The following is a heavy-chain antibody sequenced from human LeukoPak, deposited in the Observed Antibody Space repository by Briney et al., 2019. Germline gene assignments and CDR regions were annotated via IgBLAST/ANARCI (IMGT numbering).Heavy chain of an antibody. D-gene: IGHD4-17*01. CDR1: GGSVSSGNYY. CDR2: IYYSGST. J-gene: IGHJ4*02. CDR3: ARDGAVTY. Sequence: SETLSLTCTVSGGSVSSGNYYWSWIRQPPGKGLEWIGYIYYSGSTNYNPSLKSRVTISVDTSNNQFSLKLSSVTAADTAVYYCARDGAVTYWVQGTLVTVSS. V-gene: IGHV4-61*01.